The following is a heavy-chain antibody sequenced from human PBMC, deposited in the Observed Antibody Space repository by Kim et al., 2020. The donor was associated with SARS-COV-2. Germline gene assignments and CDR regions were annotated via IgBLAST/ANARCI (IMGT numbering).Heavy chain of an antibody. CDR2: IYSGNST. V-gene: IGHV3-53*01. D-gene: IGHD5-12*01. CDR3: ARVPDIV. CDR1: GFVVSNNY. Sequence: GGSLRLSCLVSGFVVSNNYMTWVRQAPGKGLEWVSIIYSGNSTLYADSVKGRFTISRDNSKNTLYLQMNSLRAEDTAVYYCARVPDIVGGRGTLVTVSS. J-gene: IGHJ4*02.